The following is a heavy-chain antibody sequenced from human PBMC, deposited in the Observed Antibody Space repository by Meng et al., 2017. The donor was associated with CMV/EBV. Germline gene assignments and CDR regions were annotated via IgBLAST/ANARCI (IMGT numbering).Heavy chain of an antibody. V-gene: IGHV4-39*07. Sequence: SETLSLTCTVSGGSISSSSYYWGWIRQPPGKGLEWIGSIYYSGSTYYNPSLKSRVTISVDTSKNQFSLKLSSVTAADTAVYYCARDHHTHGFLESYYGMDVWGQGTTVTVSS. J-gene: IGHJ6*02. CDR2: IYYSGST. D-gene: IGHD3-3*01. CDR3: ARDHHTHGFLESYYGMDV. CDR1: GGSISSSSYY.